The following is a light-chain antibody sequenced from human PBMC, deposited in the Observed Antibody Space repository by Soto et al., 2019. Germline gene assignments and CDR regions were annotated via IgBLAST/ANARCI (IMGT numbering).Light chain of an antibody. J-gene: IGKJ1*01. CDR2: AAS. CDR3: QQSYSTPRT. Sequence: DIQMTQSPSSLSASVGDRVIIACRASQSISSYLNWYQQKPGKAPKLLIYAASRLQSGVPSRFSGSGSGTDFTLTISSLQPEDFTTYFCQQSYSTPRTFGQGTKVDIK. CDR1: QSISSY. V-gene: IGKV1-39*01.